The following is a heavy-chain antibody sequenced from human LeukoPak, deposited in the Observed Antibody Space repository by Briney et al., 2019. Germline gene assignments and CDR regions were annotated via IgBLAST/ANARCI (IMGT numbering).Heavy chain of an antibody. CDR2: IYSGGST. CDR3: AREKINWGSRGAFDI. V-gene: IGHV3-53*04. Sequence: PGGSLRLSCAASGFTVSSNYISWVRQAPGKGLEWVSVIYSGGSTYYADSVKGRFTISRHNSKNTLYLQMNSLRAEDTAVYYCAREKINWGSRGAFDIWGQGTMVTVSS. CDR1: GFTVSSNY. D-gene: IGHD7-27*01. J-gene: IGHJ3*02.